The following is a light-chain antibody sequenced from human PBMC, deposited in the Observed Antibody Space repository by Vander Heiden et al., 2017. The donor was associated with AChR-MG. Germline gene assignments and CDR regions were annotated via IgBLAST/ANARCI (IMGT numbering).Light chain of an antibody. J-gene: IGKJ3*01. CDR3: QQRSSWPHFT. Sequence: EIVLTQSPATLSLSPGERATLSCRASQSVSSYLAWYQQKPGQAPRLLIYDASNRATGIPARFSGSGSGTDFTLTISSLEAEDFAVYYCQQRSSWPHFTFGHGTNVDIK. V-gene: IGKV3-11*01. CDR2: DAS. CDR1: QSVSSY.